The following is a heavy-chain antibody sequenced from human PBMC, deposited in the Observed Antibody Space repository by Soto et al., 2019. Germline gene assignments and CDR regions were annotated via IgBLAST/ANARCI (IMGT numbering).Heavy chain of an antibody. J-gene: IGHJ6*02. V-gene: IGHV4-39*01. CDR2: ISYSGST. Sequence: SETLALTCTVSGGSISSSKNYWGWIRQPPGKVLEWIGTISYSGSTYYNPSLNGRVIISADTSKNPFSLKLSSMTAAATAVYYCSRRYSFGSGKYGVDVCGQGTRVTVSS. CDR3: SRRYSFGSGKYGVDV. CDR1: GGSISSSKNY. D-gene: IGHD3-10*01.